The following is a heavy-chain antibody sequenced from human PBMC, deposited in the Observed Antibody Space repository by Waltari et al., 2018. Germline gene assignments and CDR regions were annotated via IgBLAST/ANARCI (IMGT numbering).Heavy chain of an antibody. V-gene: IGHV3-23*04. J-gene: IGHJ4*02. D-gene: IGHD7-27*01. Sequence: EVQLVESGGGLVQPGGSLRRACSASGFTLHSYAMRWVRQAPGKGLEWVSAISGSGGSTYYADSVKGRFTISRDNSKNTLYLQMNSLRAEDTAVYYCAKDRRTGDSGYWGQGTLVTVSS. CDR3: AKDRRTGDSGY. CDR2: ISGSGGST. CDR1: GFTLHSYA.